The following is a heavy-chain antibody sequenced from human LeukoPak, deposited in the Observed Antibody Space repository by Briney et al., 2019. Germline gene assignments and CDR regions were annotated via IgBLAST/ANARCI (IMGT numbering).Heavy chain of an antibody. D-gene: IGHD3-22*01. CDR2: ISTNGGST. CDR3: SVMHGYYDGSGYWVQ. J-gene: IGHJ4*02. V-gene: IGHV3-23*01. Sequence: GGSLRLSCEASGFTFSSYAMSWVRQAPGMGLEWVSGISTNGGSTSYADSVKGRLTISRDNPRNMLYMEMNSLRAEDPAVYYCSVMHGYYDGSGYWVQWGQGTLVTVSS. CDR1: GFTFSSYA.